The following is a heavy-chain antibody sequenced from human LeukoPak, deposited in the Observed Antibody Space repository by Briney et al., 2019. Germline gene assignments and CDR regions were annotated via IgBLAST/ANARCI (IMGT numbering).Heavy chain of an antibody. Sequence: GSLRLSCAASGFTFSSYAMSWVRQPPGKGLEWIGEINHSGSTNYNPSLKSRVTISVDTSKNQFSLKLSSVTAADTAVYYCAREVYYYYYGMDVWGQGTTVTVSS. CDR3: AREVYYYYYGMDV. V-gene: IGHV4-34*01. CDR1: GFTFSSYA. J-gene: IGHJ6*02. CDR2: INHSGST.